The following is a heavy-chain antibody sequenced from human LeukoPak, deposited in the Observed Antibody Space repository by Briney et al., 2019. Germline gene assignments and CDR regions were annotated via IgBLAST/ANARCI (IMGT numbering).Heavy chain of an antibody. D-gene: IGHD4-23*01. V-gene: IGHV3-23*01. Sequence: GWSLRLSCAASGFTFSSYAMSWVRQAPGKGLEWVSAISGSGGSTYYADSVKGRFTISRDNSKNTLYLQMNSLRAEDTAVYYCAKATTVVNLRYYYYGMDVWGQGTTVTVSS. CDR2: ISGSGGST. J-gene: IGHJ6*02. CDR3: AKATTVVNLRYYYYGMDV. CDR1: GFTFSSYA.